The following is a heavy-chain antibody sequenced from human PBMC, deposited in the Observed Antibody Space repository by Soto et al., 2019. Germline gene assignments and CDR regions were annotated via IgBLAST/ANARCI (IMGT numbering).Heavy chain of an antibody. CDR2: IYYTETA. V-gene: IGHV4-30-4*01. J-gene: IGHJ5*02. CDR3: ARQRRGGYWFDP. Sequence: SETLSLTCAVSGVSVTNGDYYWTWMRQSPGKGLEWIGNIYYTETANYNPSLNSRLSISIDTSRNQFSLQLTSVTAADTAIYYCARQRRGGYWFDPWGQGTLVTVSS. CDR1: GVSVTNGDYY.